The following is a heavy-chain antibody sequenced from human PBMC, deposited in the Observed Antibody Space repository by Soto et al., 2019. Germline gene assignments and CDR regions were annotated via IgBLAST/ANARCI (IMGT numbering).Heavy chain of an antibody. V-gene: IGHV4-31*03. CDR1: GDSLISTHNY. Sequence: QVQLQESGPRLVKPSQTLSLTCTVSGDSLISTHNYWAWLRHLPGKGLEWLGYIYYTGGTYCNPSLRSRLSMSVDTSTNQFSLNLSSVTVADTAVYYCAREGPLREQYDWFDLGGQGTLVTVSS. CDR2: IYYTGGT. CDR3: AREGPLREQYDWFDL. D-gene: IGHD4-4*01. J-gene: IGHJ5*02.